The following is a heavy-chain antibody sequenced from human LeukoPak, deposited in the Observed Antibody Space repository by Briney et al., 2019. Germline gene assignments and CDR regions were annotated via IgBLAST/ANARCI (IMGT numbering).Heavy chain of an antibody. V-gene: IGHV1-69*05. CDR3: ARGPTYYYDSSGYYLNWFDP. Sequence: SSVKVSCKASGGTFSSYAISWVRQAPGQGLEWMGGIIPIFGTANYAQKFQGRVTITTDESTSTAYMELSSLRSEDTAVYYCARGPTYYYDSSGYYLNWFDPWGQGTLVTVS. J-gene: IGHJ5*02. D-gene: IGHD3-22*01. CDR1: GGTFSSYA. CDR2: IIPIFGTA.